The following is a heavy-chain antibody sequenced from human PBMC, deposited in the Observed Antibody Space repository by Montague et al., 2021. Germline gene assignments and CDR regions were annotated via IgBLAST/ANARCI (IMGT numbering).Heavy chain of an antibody. CDR2: IHTNGSIL. V-gene: IGHV3-74*03. Sequence: SLRLSCPASGFTFSVYSMHWVRQVPEQGLVWVAHIHTNGSILTYXDSVNGRFTISRDTAKNTQYLQMNSLIAEDTAVYYCTSDRGSGSYISGFDPWGQGTLVTVSS. CDR1: GFTFSVYS. CDR3: TSDRGSGSYISGFDP. D-gene: IGHD3-10*01. J-gene: IGHJ5*02.